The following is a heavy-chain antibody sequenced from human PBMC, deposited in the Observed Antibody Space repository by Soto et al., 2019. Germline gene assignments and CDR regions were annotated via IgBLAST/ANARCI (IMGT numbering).Heavy chain of an antibody. J-gene: IGHJ4*02. Sequence: QVQLQESGPGLVKPSETLSLTCTVSGGSISSYYWSWIRQPQGKGLEWIGYIYYSGSTNYNPSLKSRVTISVDTSKNQFSLKLSSVTAADTAVYYCSSYGSGSSNYWGQGTLVTVSS. CDR2: IYYSGST. CDR3: SSYGSGSSNY. D-gene: IGHD3-10*01. V-gene: IGHV4-59*01. CDR1: GGSISSYY.